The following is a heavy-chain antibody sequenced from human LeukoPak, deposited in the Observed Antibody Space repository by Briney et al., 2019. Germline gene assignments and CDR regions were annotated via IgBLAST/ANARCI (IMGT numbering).Heavy chain of an antibody. CDR1: GGSISSYY. CDR2: IYYSGST. J-gene: IGHJ6*02. D-gene: IGHD3-9*01. V-gene: IGHV4-59*08. Sequence: SETLSLTCTVSGGSISSYYWSWIRQPPGKGLEWIGYIYYSGSTSYNPSLKSRVTISVDTSKNQFSLKLSSVTAADTAVYYCARHQYYDILTGYYEDYYYYGMDVWGQGTTVTVSS. CDR3: ARHQYYDILTGYYEDYYYYGMDV.